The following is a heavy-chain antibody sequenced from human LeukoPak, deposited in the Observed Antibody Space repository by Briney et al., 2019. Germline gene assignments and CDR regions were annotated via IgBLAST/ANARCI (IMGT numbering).Heavy chain of an antibody. CDR1: GYTFTGYY. Sequence: AASEKVSCKASGYTFTGYYMHWVRQAPGQGLEWMGWINPNSGGTNYAQKFQGWVTMTRDTSISTAYMELSRLRSDDTAVYYCARAGTVEMTPLDYWGQGTLVTVSS. V-gene: IGHV1-2*04. J-gene: IGHJ4*02. D-gene: IGHD5-24*01. CDR2: INPNSGGT. CDR3: ARAGTVEMTPLDY.